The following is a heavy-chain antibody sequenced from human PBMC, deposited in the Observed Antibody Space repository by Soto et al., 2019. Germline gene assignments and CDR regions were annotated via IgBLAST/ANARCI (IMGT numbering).Heavy chain of an antibody. J-gene: IGHJ2*01. V-gene: IGHV3-66*01. D-gene: IGHD3-22*01. Sequence: EVQLVESGGGLVQPGGSLRLSCAASGFTVSSNYMSWVRQAPGKGLEWVSIIYSGGSTYYADSVKGRFTFSRDNSKNTLYLQMNSLRAEDTAVYYCARDSQRGAGIVVVRHWYLDLWGRGTLVTVSS. CDR1: GFTVSSNY. CDR2: IYSGGST. CDR3: ARDSQRGAGIVVVRHWYLDL.